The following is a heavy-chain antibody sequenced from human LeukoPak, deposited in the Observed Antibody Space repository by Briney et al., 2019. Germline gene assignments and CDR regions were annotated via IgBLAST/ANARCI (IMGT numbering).Heavy chain of an antibody. CDR2: TKHSGST. D-gene: IGHD3-3*01. CDR1: GGSFSDYY. Sequence: SETLSLTCAVYGGSFSDYYWSWIRQTPGEGLQWIGGTKHSGSTDYNPSLKSRVTMSVDTSKNQFSLKLTSVTAADTAVYYCARGILAKGYFDLWGRDTLVTVSS. CDR3: ARGILAKGYFDL. J-gene: IGHJ2*01. V-gene: IGHV4-34*01.